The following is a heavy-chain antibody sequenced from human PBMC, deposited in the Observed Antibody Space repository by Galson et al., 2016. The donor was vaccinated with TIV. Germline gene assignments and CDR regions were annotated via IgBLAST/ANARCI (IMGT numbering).Heavy chain of an antibody. D-gene: IGHD4-17*01. CDR3: ARNNDYGDSSYYYGMDV. J-gene: IGHJ6*02. Sequence: SLRLSCAASGFTFTIYSMHWVRQGPGKGLEWVAMISYDGRSKVYADTVKGRFTISRDNSENTMYLQMNSLSAEDTAVYYCARNNDYGDSSYYYGMDVWGQGTTVTVPS. CDR2: ISYDGRSK. V-gene: IGHV3-30*04. CDR1: GFTFTIYS.